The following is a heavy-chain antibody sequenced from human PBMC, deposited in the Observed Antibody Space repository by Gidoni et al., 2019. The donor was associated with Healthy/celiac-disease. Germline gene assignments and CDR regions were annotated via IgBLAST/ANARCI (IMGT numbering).Heavy chain of an antibody. CDR2: INPSGGST. Sequence: QVQLVQSGAEVKKPGASVKVSCKASGYTFTSYYMHWVRQAPGQGLGWMGIINPSGGSTSYAQKFQGRVTMPRDTSTSTVYMELSSLRSEDTAVYYCARDRRGIAAAATGWFDPWGQGTLVTVSS. CDR3: ARDRRGIAAAATGWFDP. J-gene: IGHJ5*02. D-gene: IGHD6-13*01. CDR1: GYTFTSYY. V-gene: IGHV1-46*01.